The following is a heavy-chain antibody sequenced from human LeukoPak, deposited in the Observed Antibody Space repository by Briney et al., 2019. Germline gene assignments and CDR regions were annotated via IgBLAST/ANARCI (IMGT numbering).Heavy chain of an antibody. CDR2: VNPSGGST. D-gene: IGHD6-19*01. Sequence: ASVKVSCKASGYTSTSYYMHWVRQAPGQGLEWMGIVNPSGGSTSYAQKFQGRVTMTRDTSTSTVYMELSSLRSEDTAVYYCARALAVAGIDYWGQGTLVTVSS. V-gene: IGHV1-46*01. CDR3: ARALAVAGIDY. J-gene: IGHJ4*02. CDR1: GYTSTSYY.